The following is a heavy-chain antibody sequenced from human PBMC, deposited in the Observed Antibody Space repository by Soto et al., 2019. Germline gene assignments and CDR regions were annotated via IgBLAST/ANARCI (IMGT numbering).Heavy chain of an antibody. CDR3: ARRTYDSSGYPSGFDY. D-gene: IGHD3-22*01. CDR2: IDPSDSYT. J-gene: IGHJ4*02. V-gene: IGHV5-10-1*01. CDR1: GYRFNSYW. Sequence: EVQLVQSGAEVKKPGESLRISCKGSGYRFNSYWISWVRQMPGKGLEWMGRIDPSDSYTNYSPSFQGHVTISADKSISTADLLWSSLKASDTAMYYCARRTYDSSGYPSGFDYWGQGTLVTVSS.